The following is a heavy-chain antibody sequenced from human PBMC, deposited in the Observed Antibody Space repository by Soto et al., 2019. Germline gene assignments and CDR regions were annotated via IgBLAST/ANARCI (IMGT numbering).Heavy chain of an antibody. D-gene: IGHD6-13*01. CDR2: ISYDGSNK. CDR3: ARSYSSSWSRLYYFDY. J-gene: IGHJ4*02. CDR1: GFTFSSYA. Sequence: GGSLRLSCAASGFTFSSYAMHWVRQAPGKGLEWVAVISYDGSNKYYADSVKGRFTISRDNSKNTLYLQMNSLRAEDTAVYYCARSYSSSWSRLYYFDYWGQGTLVTVSS. V-gene: IGHV3-30-3*01.